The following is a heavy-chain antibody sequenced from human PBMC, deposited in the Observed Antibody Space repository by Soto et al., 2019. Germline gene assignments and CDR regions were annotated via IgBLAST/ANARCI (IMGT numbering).Heavy chain of an antibody. CDR2: ISYDGSNK. CDR1: GFTFSSYG. Sequence: QVQLVESGGGVVQPGRSLRLSCAASGFTFSSYGMHWVRQAPGKGLEWVAVISYDGSNKYYADSVKGRFTISRDNSKNTLYLQRNSLRAEDTAVYYCAKAPGQWQYYYGMDVWGQGTTVTVSS. V-gene: IGHV3-30*18. J-gene: IGHJ6*02. D-gene: IGHD6-19*01. CDR3: AKAPGQWQYYYGMDV.